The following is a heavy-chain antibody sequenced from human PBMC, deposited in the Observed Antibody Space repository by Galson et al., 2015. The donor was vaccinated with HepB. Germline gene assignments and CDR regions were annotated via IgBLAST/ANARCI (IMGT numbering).Heavy chain of an antibody. V-gene: IGHV3-23*01. CDR1: GFILSNSD. CDR2: ISGGGGTI. D-gene: IGHD6-19*01. CDR3: VRGEYGRGWPD. J-gene: IGHJ1*01. Sequence: SLRLSCAASGFILSNSDMNWVRQAPGKGLEWVSGISGGGGTISYADSVKGRFTISRDSSKNTLDLQIDSLRAGDTAAYYCVRGEYGRGWPDWGQGILVTVSS.